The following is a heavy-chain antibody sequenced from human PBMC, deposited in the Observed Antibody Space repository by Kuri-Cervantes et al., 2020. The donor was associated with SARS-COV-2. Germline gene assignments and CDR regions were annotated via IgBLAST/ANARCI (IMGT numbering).Heavy chain of an antibody. CDR1: GGSFSGYY. D-gene: IGHD6-19*01. V-gene: IGHV4-34*01. CDR3: ARGGRIAVAGILLPLYYYGMDV. CDR2: INHSGST. J-gene: IGHJ6*02. Sequence: SQTLSLTRAVYGGSFSGYYWSWIRQPPGRGLEWIGEINHSGSTNYNPSLKSRVTISVDTSKNQFSLKLSSVTAADTAVYYCARGGRIAVAGILLPLYYYGMDVWGQGTTVTVSS.